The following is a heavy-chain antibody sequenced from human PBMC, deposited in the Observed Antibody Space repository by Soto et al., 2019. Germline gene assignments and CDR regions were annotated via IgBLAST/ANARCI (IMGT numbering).Heavy chain of an antibody. V-gene: IGHV1-46*01. Sequence: QVQLVQSGAEVKKPGASVKVSCKASGYTFTSYYMHWVRQAPGQGLEWMGIINPSGGSTSYAQKFQGRVTMTRDTSTSTVYMGLSSLRSEDTAVYYCARIGGLGYFDYWGQGTLVTVSS. J-gene: IGHJ4*02. CDR1: GYTFTSYY. CDR3: ARIGGLGYFDY. CDR2: INPSGGST. D-gene: IGHD2-15*01.